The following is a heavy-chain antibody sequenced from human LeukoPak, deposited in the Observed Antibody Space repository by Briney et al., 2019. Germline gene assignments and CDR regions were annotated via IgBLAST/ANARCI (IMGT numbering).Heavy chain of an antibody. Sequence: SETLSLTCTVSGGSISSSSYYWGWIRQPPGKGLEWIGSIYYSGSTYYNPSLKSRVTISVDTSKNQFSLKLSSVTAADTAVYYCARDSPEVAAAGIGNWFDPWGQGTLVTVSS. CDR1: GGSISSSSYY. D-gene: IGHD6-13*01. V-gene: IGHV4-39*07. J-gene: IGHJ5*02. CDR3: ARDSPEVAAAGIGNWFDP. CDR2: IYYSGST.